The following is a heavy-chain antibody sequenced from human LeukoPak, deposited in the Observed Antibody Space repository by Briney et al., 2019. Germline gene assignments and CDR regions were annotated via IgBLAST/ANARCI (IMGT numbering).Heavy chain of an antibody. CDR2: IKQDGSEK. J-gene: IGHJ4*02. Sequence: PGGSLRLSCAASGFTFSSYWMSWVRQAPGKGLEWVANIKQDGSEKYYVDSVKGRFTISRDNAKNSLYLQMNSLRAEDTAVYYCARALIVVVPAATGDWGQGTLVTVSS. CDR1: GFTFSSYW. D-gene: IGHD2-2*01. V-gene: IGHV3-7*01. CDR3: ARALIVVVPAATGD.